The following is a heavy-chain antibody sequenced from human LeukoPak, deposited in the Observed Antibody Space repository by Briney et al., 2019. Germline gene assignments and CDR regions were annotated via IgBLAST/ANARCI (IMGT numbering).Heavy chain of an antibody. CDR2: ISSSGSTI. CDR1: GFTFSDYY. D-gene: IGHD5-12*01. Sequence: GGSLRLSCAASGFTFSDYYMSWIRQAPGKGLEWVSYISSSGSTIYYADSVKGRFTISRDNAKNSLYLQMNSLRAEDTAVYYCARLPPNSGYDQTPGYWGQGTLVTVSS. J-gene: IGHJ4*02. CDR3: ARLPPNSGYDQTPGY. V-gene: IGHV3-11*04.